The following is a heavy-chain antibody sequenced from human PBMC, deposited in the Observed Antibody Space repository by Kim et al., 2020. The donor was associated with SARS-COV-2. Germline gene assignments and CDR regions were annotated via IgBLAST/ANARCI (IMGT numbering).Heavy chain of an antibody. CDR2: IWYDGSNK. D-gene: IGHD6-13*01. J-gene: IGHJ5*02. V-gene: IGHV3-33*01. Sequence: GGSLRLSCAASGFTFSSYGMHWVRQAPGKGLEWVAVIWYDGSNKYYADSVKGRFTISRDNSKNTLYLQMNSLRAEDTAVYYCARDLKPGYSSSWYPPWFDPWGQGTLVTVSS. CDR1: GFTFSSYG. CDR3: ARDLKPGYSSSWYPPWFDP.